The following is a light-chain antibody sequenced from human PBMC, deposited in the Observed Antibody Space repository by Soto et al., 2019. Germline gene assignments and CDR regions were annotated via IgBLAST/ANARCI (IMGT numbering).Light chain of an antibody. CDR1: NSNIGNNY. J-gene: IGLJ3*02. CDR2: DNN. CDR3: GAWDSSLSAGV. Sequence: QSVLTQPPSVSAAPGQKVTISCSGGNSNIGNNYVSWYQQFPGTAPKLLIYDNNQRPSGIPDRFSGSKSGASGTLDITGLQTGDEADYYCGAWDSSLSAGVFGSGTKVTVL. V-gene: IGLV1-51*01.